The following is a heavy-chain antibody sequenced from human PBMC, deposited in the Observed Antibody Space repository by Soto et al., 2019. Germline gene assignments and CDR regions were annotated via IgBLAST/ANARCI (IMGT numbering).Heavy chain of an antibody. D-gene: IGHD6-6*01. V-gene: IGHV1-24*01. CDR2: FDPEDGET. CDR1: GYTLTKLS. Sequence: ASVKVSCKVSGYTLTKLSMHWVRQTPGKGLEWMGGFDPEDGETIYAQKFQDRVTMTEDTSTDTAYMEVSSLRSEDTAIYYCATDSARGSSFDYWGQGTLVTVS. CDR3: ATDSARGSSFDY. J-gene: IGHJ4*02.